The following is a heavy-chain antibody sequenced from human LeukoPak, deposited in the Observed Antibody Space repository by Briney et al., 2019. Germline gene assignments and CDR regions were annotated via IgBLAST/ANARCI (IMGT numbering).Heavy chain of an antibody. D-gene: IGHD4-17*01. CDR2: ISYIGTT. Sequence: SAPLSLTCAVSDGSFISHYWTWIRQPPGKGLEWIGYISYIGTTNYNPSLKRRVTISIDTSKNQFSPKLSSVTAADTAVYYCARDLVTVTKGFDIWGQGTMVSVSS. CDR3: ARDLVTVTKGFDI. CDR1: DGSFISHY. J-gene: IGHJ3*02. V-gene: IGHV4-59*11.